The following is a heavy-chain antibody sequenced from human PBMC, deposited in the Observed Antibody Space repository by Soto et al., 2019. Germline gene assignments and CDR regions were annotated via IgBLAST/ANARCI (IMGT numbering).Heavy chain of an antibody. D-gene: IGHD2-21*01. J-gene: IGHJ4*02. CDR2: TSGSGGST. V-gene: IGHV3-23*01. CDR1: GFTFTNYA. Sequence: EVQLLESGGGLVHPGGSLRLSCAASGFTFTNYAMSWVRQAPGKGLQWVSVTSGSGGSTYYADSVKGRFTISRDNSKSTLYLQMDSLRAEDTAVYYCAKVIVVIAAAGDYFDHWGQGTLVTVSS. CDR3: AKVIVVIAAAGDYFDH.